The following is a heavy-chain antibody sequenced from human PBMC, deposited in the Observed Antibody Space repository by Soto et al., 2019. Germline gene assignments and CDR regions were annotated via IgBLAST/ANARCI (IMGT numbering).Heavy chain of an antibody. V-gene: IGHV3-64*01. CDR3: ARALGYAFDI. CDR1: GFTFSSYA. D-gene: IGHD7-27*01. CDR2: ISSNGGST. J-gene: IGHJ3*02. Sequence: EVQLVESGGGLVQPGGSLRLSCAASGFTFSSYAMRWVRQAPGKGLEYVSAISSNGGSTYYANSVKGRFTISRDNSKNTLYLQMGSLRAEDMAVYYCARALGYAFDIWGQGTMVTVSS.